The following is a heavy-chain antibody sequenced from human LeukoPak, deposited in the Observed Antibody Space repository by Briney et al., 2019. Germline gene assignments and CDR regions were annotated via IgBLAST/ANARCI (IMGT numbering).Heavy chain of an antibody. J-gene: IGHJ4*02. V-gene: IGHV3-53*01. CDR3: AVAAARYYYFDY. D-gene: IGHD6-13*01. CDR2: IYSGGST. CDR1: GFTVSSNY. Sequence: GGSLRLSCAASGFTVSSNYMSWVRQAPGKGLEWVSVIYSGGSTYYADSVKGRFTISRDNSKNTLYLQMNSLRAEDTAVYYCAVAAARYYYFDYWGQGTLVTVSS.